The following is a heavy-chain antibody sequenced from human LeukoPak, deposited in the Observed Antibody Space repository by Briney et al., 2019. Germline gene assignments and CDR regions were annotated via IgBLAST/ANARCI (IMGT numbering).Heavy chain of an antibody. CDR1: GFTFSNYW. CDR2: IKTDGSEK. D-gene: IGHD3-22*01. Sequence: GGSLRLSCEGSGFTFSNYWMGRVRQAPGKGLQWVANIKTDGSEKYYVDSVKGRFTISRDNAKNSLYLQMNSLRAEDTAVYYCATYSSLNRREFQFWGQGTLLTVSS. J-gene: IGHJ1*01. CDR3: ATYSSLNRREFQF. V-gene: IGHV3-7*01.